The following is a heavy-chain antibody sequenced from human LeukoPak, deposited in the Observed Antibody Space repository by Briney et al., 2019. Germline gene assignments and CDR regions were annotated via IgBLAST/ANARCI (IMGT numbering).Heavy chain of an antibody. Sequence: SETLSLTCTVSGGSISSSSYYWGWIRQPPGKGLERIGYIYYSGSTNYNPSLKSRVTISVDTSKNQFSLKLSSVTAADTAVYYWARVYYSSSYDYWYFDLWGRGTLVTVSS. CDR2: IYYSGST. CDR3: ARVYYSSSYDYWYFDL. CDR1: GGSISSSSYY. V-gene: IGHV4-61*05. J-gene: IGHJ2*01. D-gene: IGHD6-13*01.